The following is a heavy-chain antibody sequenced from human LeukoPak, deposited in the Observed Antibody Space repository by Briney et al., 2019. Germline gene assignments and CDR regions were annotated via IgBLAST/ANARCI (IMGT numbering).Heavy chain of an antibody. CDR2: IYPGDSDT. D-gene: IGHD3-9*01. CDR3: ARRPYDILTGSYYFDY. V-gene: IGHV5-51*01. CDR1: GYSFTSYW. J-gene: IGHJ4*02. Sequence: GESLKISCKGSGYSFTSYWIGWVRQMPGKGLEWMGIIYPGDSDTRYSPSFQGQVTISADKSIGTAYLQWSSLKASDTAMYYCARRPYDILTGSYYFDYWGQGTLVTVSS.